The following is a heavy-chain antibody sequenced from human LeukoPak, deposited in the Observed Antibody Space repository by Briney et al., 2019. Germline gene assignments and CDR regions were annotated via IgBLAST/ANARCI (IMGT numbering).Heavy chain of an antibody. Sequence: ASVKVSCKASGGTFSSYAISWVRQAPGQGLEWMGGIIPIFGTANYAQKFQGRVTITADESTSTAYMELSSLRSEDTAVYYCARDPPPGGSYYYRLDYWGQGTLVTVSS. J-gene: IGHJ4*02. D-gene: IGHD1-26*01. V-gene: IGHV1-69*13. CDR3: ARDPPPGGSYYYRLDY. CDR1: GGTFSSYA. CDR2: IIPIFGTA.